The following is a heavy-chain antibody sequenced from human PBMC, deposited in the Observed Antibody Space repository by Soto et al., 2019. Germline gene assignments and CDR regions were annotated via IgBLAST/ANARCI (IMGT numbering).Heavy chain of an antibody. CDR3: VRDLRAGGNYGFYSDF. Sequence: EMQLLESGGGLVQPGGSLRLSCAASGFTFSSYGMTWVRQAPGKGLEWVSFSSATGAGTYFADSVKGRFTISRDNSKNTVYLLTRRLRADAAADYSWVRDLRAGGNYGFYSDFWGQGALVIVSS. J-gene: IGHJ4*02. V-gene: IGHV3-23*01. D-gene: IGHD1-7*01. CDR2: SSATGAGT. CDR1: GFTFSSYG.